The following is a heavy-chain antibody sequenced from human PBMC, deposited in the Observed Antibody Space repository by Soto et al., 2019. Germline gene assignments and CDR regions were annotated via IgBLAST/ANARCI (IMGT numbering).Heavy chain of an antibody. J-gene: IGHJ4*02. CDR1: GGSISSSSDY. CDR3: ARHSGSYGDYDY. D-gene: IGHD4-17*01. CDR2: KYYTGNT. V-gene: IGHV4-39*01. Sequence: ETLDLRCSVSGGSISSSSDYWAWIRQPPGKGLEWIGSKYYTGNTYYNPSLKSRVTLSVDRSKNQFSLKLSSVTAADTAVYYCARHSGSYGDYDYWGQGTLVTVSS.